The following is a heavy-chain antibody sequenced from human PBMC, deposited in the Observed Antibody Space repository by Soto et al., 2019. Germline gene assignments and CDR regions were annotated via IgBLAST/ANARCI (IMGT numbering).Heavy chain of an antibody. CDR1: GGSISSSSYY. J-gene: IGHJ4*02. CDR2: IYYSGST. V-gene: IGHV4-39*01. Sequence: SETLSLTCTVSGGSISSSSYYWGWIRQPPGKGLEWIGSIYYSGSTYYNPSLKSRVTISVDTSKNQFSLKLSSVTAADTAVYYCARQSLLLAAVAGMMGYWGQGTLVTVSS. CDR3: ARQSLLLAAVAGMMGY. D-gene: IGHD6-19*01.